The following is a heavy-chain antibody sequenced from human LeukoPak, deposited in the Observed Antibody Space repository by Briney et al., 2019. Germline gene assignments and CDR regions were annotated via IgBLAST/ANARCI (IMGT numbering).Heavy chain of an antibody. D-gene: IGHD3-10*01. CDR1: GYTFTGYY. Sequence: GASVKVSCKASGYTFTGYYMHWVRQAPGQGLEWMGWINPNSGGTNYAQKFQGRVTMTRDTSISTAYMELRSLRSDDTAVYYCARVSLMVRGVIMKLNAFDIWGQGTMVTVSS. CDR3: ARVSLMVRGVIMKLNAFDI. J-gene: IGHJ3*02. V-gene: IGHV1-2*02. CDR2: INPNSGGT.